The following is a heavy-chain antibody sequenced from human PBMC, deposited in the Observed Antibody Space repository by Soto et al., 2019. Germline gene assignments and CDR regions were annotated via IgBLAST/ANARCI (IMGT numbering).Heavy chain of an antibody. CDR3: ARDFTQRGEYSGESDY. D-gene: IGHD5-12*01. V-gene: IGHV3-74*01. CDR2: INSDGSST. Sequence: GSLRLSWSASGITFSWYLMDWVRQTSGKGLVWVSRINSDGSSTSYADSVKGRFTISRDNAKNTLYLQMNSLRAEDTAVYYCARDFTQRGEYSGESDYWGQGTLVTVSS. J-gene: IGHJ4*02. CDR1: GITFSWYL.